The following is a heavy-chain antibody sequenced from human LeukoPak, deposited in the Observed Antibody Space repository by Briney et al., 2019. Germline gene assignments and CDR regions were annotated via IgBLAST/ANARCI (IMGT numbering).Heavy chain of an antibody. Sequence: GASVKVSCKASGYTFTSYYMHWVRQAPGQGLEWMGIINPSGGNTGYAQKFQGRVTMTRNTSISTAYMELSSLRSEDTAVYYCARGASSSWLYYYYYYYMDVWGKGTTVTISS. J-gene: IGHJ6*03. CDR1: GYTFTSYY. D-gene: IGHD6-13*01. CDR3: ARGASSSWLYYYYYYYMDV. CDR2: INPSGGNT. V-gene: IGHV1-46*01.